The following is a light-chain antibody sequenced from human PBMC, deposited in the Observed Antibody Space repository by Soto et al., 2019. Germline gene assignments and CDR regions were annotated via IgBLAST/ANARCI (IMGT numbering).Light chain of an antibody. Sequence: IQITHSPSTLSASVGARVTITCRASQSISTWLAWYQQKPGKAPKLLIYDASSLKSGVPSRFIGSGSGTEFTLTISSLQPDDFATYYCQQDNSYSWTFGQGTKVDIK. CDR3: QQDNSYSWT. J-gene: IGKJ1*01. CDR1: QSISTW. V-gene: IGKV1-5*01. CDR2: DAS.